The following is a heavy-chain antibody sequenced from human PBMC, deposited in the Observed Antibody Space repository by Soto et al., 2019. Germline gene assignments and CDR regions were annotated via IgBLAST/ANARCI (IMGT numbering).Heavy chain of an antibody. Sequence: GGSLRLSCAASGFTFDDYAMHWVRQAPGKGLEWVSGISWNSGSIGYADSVKGRFTISRDNAKNSLYLQMNSLRAEDTALYYCAKDLEYCSGGSCYEGVFDYWGQGTLVTVSS. CDR2: ISWNSGSI. J-gene: IGHJ4*02. V-gene: IGHV3-9*01. CDR3: AKDLEYCSGGSCYEGVFDY. D-gene: IGHD2-15*01. CDR1: GFTFDDYA.